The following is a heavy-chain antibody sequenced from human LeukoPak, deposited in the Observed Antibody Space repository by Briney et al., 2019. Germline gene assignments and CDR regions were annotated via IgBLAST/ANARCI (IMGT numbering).Heavy chain of an antibody. Sequence: ASVMVSCTASGRTFSNYAISWVRQARGNGLEWMGRIIPILGIANYAQKFQGRVTITADKSTSTAYMELSSLRSEDTAVYYCASNSRYCSSTSCYSGDYYYYYGMDVWGQGTTVTVSS. CDR2: IIPILGIA. CDR3: ASNSRYCSSTSCYSGDYYYYYGMDV. D-gene: IGHD2-2*01. J-gene: IGHJ6*02. CDR1: GRTFSNYA. V-gene: IGHV1-69*04.